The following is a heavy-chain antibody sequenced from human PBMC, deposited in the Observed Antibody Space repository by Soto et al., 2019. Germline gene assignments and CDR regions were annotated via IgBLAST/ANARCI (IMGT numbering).Heavy chain of an antibody. V-gene: IGHV1-18*01. CDR2: ISAYDGKT. J-gene: IGHJ5*02. CDR3: ARDPHEFWTSFWFDP. D-gene: IGHD3-3*01. Sequence: AAVNVTCKTSCYSFNTYAISWVRQAPGQGLELMGWISAYDGKTTYAEKFQGRVTLTTDTYTRTAYMELRSLRSDDTTIYYCARDPHEFWTSFWFDPWGQGTPVTVSS. CDR1: CYSFNTYA.